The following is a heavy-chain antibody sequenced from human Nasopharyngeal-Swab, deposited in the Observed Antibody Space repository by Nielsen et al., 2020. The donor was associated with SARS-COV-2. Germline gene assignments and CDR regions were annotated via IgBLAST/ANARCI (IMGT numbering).Heavy chain of an antibody. J-gene: IGHJ4*02. D-gene: IGHD6-13*01. V-gene: IGHV3-74*01. Sequence: GESLKISCAASGFTFSSYWMHWVRQAPGKGLVWVSRINSDGRSTSYADSVKGRFTISRDNAKNTLYLQMNSLRAEDTAVYYCARVDSWSSFEDYWGQGTLVTVSS. CDR3: ARVDSWSSFEDY. CDR1: GFTFSSYW. CDR2: INSDGRST.